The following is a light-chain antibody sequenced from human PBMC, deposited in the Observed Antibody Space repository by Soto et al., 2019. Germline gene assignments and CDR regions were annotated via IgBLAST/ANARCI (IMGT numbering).Light chain of an antibody. CDR1: SSDVGGYNY. V-gene: IGLV2-14*03. J-gene: IGLJ1*01. CDR3: SSCATSSTLHV. CDR2: DVS. Sequence: QSVLTQPASVSGSPGQSITISCTGASSDVGGYNYVSWYQQHPGKAPKLIIYDVSNRPSGVSDRFSGSKSGNTASLTISGLQTEDEADYFCSSCATSSTLHVFGTVTKLTVL.